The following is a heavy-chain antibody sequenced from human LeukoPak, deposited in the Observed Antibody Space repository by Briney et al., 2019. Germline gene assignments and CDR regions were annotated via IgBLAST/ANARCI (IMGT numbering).Heavy chain of an antibody. CDR2: ISSNGGST. V-gene: IGHV3-64*01. CDR1: GFTFSSYA. Sequence: PGGSLRLSCAASGFTFSSYAMHWVRQAPGKGLEYVSSISSNGGSTYYANSVKGRFTISRDNSKNTLYLQMGSLRAEDMAVYYCARGGVNVAAAGFDYWGQGTLVTVCS. D-gene: IGHD6-13*01. J-gene: IGHJ4*02. CDR3: ARGGVNVAAAGFDY.